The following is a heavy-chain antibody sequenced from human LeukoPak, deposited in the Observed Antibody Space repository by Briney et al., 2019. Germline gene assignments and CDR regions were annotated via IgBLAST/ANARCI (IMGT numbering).Heavy chain of an antibody. CDR3: ARGADDNLYYYYYMDV. D-gene: IGHD3-9*01. J-gene: IGHJ6*03. Sequence: GGSLRLSCAASGLTFSNYAMSWVRQAPGKGLEWVSVIYSGGSTYYADSVKGRFTISRDNSKNTLYLQMNSLRAEDTAVYYCARGADDNLYYYYYMDVWGKGTTDTVSS. V-gene: IGHV3-66*02. CDR1: GLTFSNYA. CDR2: IYSGGST.